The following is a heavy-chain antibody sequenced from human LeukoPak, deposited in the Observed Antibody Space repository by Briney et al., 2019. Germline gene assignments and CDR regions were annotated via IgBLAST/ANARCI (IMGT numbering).Heavy chain of an antibody. J-gene: IGHJ4*02. V-gene: IGHV3-73*01. CDR2: IRSKANSYAT. D-gene: IGHD6-13*01. CDR1: GFTFSGSA. CDR3: TRGVQQLIGGFDY. Sequence: GGSLRLSCAASGFTFSGSAMHWVRQASGKGLEWVGRIRSKANSYATAYAASVKGRFTISRDDSKNTAYLQMNSLKTEDTAVYYCTRGVQQLIGGFDYWGQGTLVTVSS.